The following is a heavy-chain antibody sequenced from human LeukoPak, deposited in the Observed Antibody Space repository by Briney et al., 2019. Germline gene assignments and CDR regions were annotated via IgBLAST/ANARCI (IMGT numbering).Heavy chain of an antibody. CDR2: ISAIGINT. J-gene: IGHJ3*02. CDR1: GFTFSSYA. CDR3: ARDRHDAFDI. V-gene: IGHV3-23*01. Sequence: GGSLRLSCAASGFTFSSYAVSWVRQAPGKGLEWVSTISAIGINTYYADSLKGRFTISRDNSKNTLYLQMNSLRAEDTAVYYCARDRHDAFDIWGQGTMVTVSS.